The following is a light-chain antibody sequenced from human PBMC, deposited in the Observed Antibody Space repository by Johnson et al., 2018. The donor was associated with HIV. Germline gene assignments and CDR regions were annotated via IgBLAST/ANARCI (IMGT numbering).Light chain of an antibody. CDR1: SSNIENNY. CDR3: GTWDSSLSAYV. Sequence: QSVLTQPPSVSAAPGQKVTISCSGSSSNIENNYVSWYQHLPGAAPKLLIYDNTKRPSGIPDRFSGSKSDTSATLAITGLQTGDEADYYCGTWDSSLSAYVFGTGTKVTVL. CDR2: DNT. V-gene: IGLV1-51*01. J-gene: IGLJ1*01.